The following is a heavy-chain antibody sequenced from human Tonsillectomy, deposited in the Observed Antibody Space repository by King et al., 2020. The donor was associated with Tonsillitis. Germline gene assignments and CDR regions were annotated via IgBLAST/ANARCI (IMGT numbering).Heavy chain of an antibody. D-gene: IGHD2-15*01. J-gene: IGHJ3*02. CDR1: GGSINNSNYY. Sequence: QLQESGPGLVKPSETLSLTCTVSGGSINNSNYYWGWIRQSPGKGLEWIGIIYYGGSTYYNPSVKSRVTRSIDASKNQFSLRLSSVTAADTAVYYCTGAVVATGGGFDSWGQGTLVTVSS. CDR2: IYYGGST. CDR3: TGAVVATGGGFDS. V-gene: IGHV4-39*01.